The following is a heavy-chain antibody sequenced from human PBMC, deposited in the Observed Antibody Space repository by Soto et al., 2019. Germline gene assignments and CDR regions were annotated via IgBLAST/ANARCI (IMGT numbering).Heavy chain of an antibody. J-gene: IGHJ4*02. CDR3: ARETHIAAAGTVFDY. D-gene: IGHD6-13*01. CDR1: DGTIIGHY. Sequence: SQTLSLPWTVSDGTIIGHYGSRIRQHPGKGLEWIGYIYYSGSTNYNPSLKSRVTISVDTSKNQFSLKLSSVTAADTAVYYCARETHIAAAGTVFDYWGQGTLVTVSS. V-gene: IGHV4-59*11. CDR2: IYYSGST.